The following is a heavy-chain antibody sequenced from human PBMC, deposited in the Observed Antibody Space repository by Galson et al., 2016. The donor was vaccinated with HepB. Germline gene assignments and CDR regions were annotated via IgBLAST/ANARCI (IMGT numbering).Heavy chain of an antibody. CDR3: AKWAGYRSKWFSE. CDR2: ISRSGAAN. Sequence: SLRLSCAASGFTLSSYAMSWVRQAPGKGLEWVSSISRSGAANDYADSVKGRLTISRDNSENTVYLQMNRLRAEDTAVYYCAKWAGYRSKWFSEWGQGTLVTVSS. V-gene: IGHV3-23*01. CDR1: GFTLSSYA. D-gene: IGHD5-12*01. J-gene: IGHJ4*02.